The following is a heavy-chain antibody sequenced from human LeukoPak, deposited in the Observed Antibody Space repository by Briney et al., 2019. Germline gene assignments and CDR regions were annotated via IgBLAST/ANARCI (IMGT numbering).Heavy chain of an antibody. J-gene: IGHJ4*02. CDR1: GFTFSSYE. V-gene: IGHV3-48*03. D-gene: IGHD5-24*01. CDR2: ISSSGSTV. Sequence: GGSLRLSCAASGFTFSSYEMNWVRQAPGKGLEWVSYISSSGSTVYYADSVKGRFTISRDNAKNSLYLQMNSLRAEDTAVYYCAVATIKDYFDYWGQGTLVTVSS. CDR3: AVATIKDYFDY.